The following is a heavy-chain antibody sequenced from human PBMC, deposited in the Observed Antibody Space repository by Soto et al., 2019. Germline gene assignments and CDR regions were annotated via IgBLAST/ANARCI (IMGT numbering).Heavy chain of an antibody. J-gene: IGHJ4*02. CDR1: GGTFSSYT. D-gene: IGHD3-22*01. V-gene: IGHV1-69*02. CDR2: IIPILGIA. CDR3: ARGRGSSGYEFDH. Sequence: QVQLVQSGAEVKKPGSSVKVSCKASGGTFSSYTISWVRQAPGQGLEWMGRIIPILGIANYAQKFQGIVTITADKSTSTAYMGLSSLRSEATAVYYCARGRGSSGYEFDHWGQGTLVTVSS.